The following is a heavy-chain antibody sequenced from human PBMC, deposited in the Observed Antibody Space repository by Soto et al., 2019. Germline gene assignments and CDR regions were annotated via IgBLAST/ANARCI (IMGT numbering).Heavy chain of an antibody. Sequence: EVQLVESGGDLVQPGGSLRLSCAASGFTFIYYWMTWVRQAPGKGLEWVANIKPDGSEKYYADSVKGRFTISRDNAENSVDLQMNSLRAEDTAVYFCARDWRDGYNHCPDYWGQGSLVTVSS. J-gene: IGHJ4*02. CDR2: IKPDGSEK. CDR1: GFTFIYYW. D-gene: IGHD5-12*01. CDR3: ARDWRDGYNHCPDY. V-gene: IGHV3-7*04.